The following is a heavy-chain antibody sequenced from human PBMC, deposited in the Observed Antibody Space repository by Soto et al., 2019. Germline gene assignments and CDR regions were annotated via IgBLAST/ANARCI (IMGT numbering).Heavy chain of an antibody. CDR3: ASGYCSGGSCPDAFDI. D-gene: IGHD2-15*01. V-gene: IGHV5-51*01. CDR1: GYSFTSYW. J-gene: IGHJ3*02. CDR2: IYPGDSDT. Sequence: HGESLKISCKGSGYSFTSYWIGWVRQMPGKGLEWMGIIYPGDSDTRYSPSFQGQVTISADKSISTAYLQWSSLKASDTAMYYCASGYCSGGSCPDAFDIWGQGTMVT.